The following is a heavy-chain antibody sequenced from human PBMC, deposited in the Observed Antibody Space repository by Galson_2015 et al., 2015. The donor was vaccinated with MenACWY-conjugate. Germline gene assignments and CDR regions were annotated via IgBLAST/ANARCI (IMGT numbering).Heavy chain of an antibody. Sequence: ETLSLTCTVSGGSISSHCWTWIRQPPGKGLEWIGYIYYIGTTTYNRSLMSRVSISINTSKNKFSLRLSSVTAADTAIYYCARWSGKSDPWGQGTLVTVSS. CDR2: IYYIGTT. CDR1: GGSISSHC. CDR3: ARWSGKSDP. V-gene: IGHV4-59*08. J-gene: IGHJ5*02.